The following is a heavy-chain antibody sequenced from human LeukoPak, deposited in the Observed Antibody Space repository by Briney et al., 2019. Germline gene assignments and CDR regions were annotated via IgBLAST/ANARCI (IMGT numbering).Heavy chain of an antibody. CDR3: ASAYYHYYFDY. CDR2: ISYDGSNE. Sequence: PGGSLRLSCAASGFTFSSYVMHWVRQAPGKGLEWVAIISYDGSNEYYADSVKGRFTISRDNAKNTLYLQMNSLRAEDSAVYYCASAYYHYYFDYWGQGTLVTVSS. V-gene: IGHV3-30*04. J-gene: IGHJ4*02. CDR1: GFTFSSYV. D-gene: IGHD3-16*01.